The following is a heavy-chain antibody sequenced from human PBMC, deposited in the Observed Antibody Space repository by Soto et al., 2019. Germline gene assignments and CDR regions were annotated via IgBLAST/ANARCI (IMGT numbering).Heavy chain of an antibody. Sequence: QVQLVQSGAEVKKPGASVTVSCKTSGYTFSSYGINWVRQAPGQGLEWMGWISDYNGNTNYGQTVQGRVTMTTETSTGTVYMELQSLKPDDTAIYYCSGCITVGGWFDPKYYHGIDVWGQGTTVTVSS. V-gene: IGHV1-18*01. CDR1: GYTFSSYG. CDR3: SGCITVGGWFDPKYYHGIDV. CDR2: ISDYNGNT. D-gene: IGHD6-19*01. J-gene: IGHJ6*02.